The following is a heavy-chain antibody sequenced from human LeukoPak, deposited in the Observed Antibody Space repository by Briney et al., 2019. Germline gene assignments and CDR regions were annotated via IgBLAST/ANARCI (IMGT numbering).Heavy chain of an antibody. CDR1: GGSISSYY. J-gene: IGHJ3*02. Sequence: SETLSLTCTVSGGSISSYYWSWIRQPPGKGLEWIGYIYYSGSTNYNPSLKSRVTISVDTSKNQFSLKLSSVTAADTAVYYCARAGSSGSYYEYAFDIWGQGTMVTVSS. D-gene: IGHD1-26*01. CDR2: IYYSGST. CDR3: ARAGSSGSYYEYAFDI. V-gene: IGHV4-59*01.